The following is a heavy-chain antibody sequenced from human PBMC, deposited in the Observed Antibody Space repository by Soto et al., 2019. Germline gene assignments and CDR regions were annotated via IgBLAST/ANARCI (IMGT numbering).Heavy chain of an antibody. CDR3: ARQDSYYYYYGLDV. V-gene: IGHV5-51*01. Sequence: GEPLKISCKGSGFNFSTYWIGWVRQMPGKGLEWMGIIYPGDSDTRYNPSFQGQVAISADKSISTAYLQWSSLKASDTAMYYCARQDSYYYYYGLDVWGQGSTVTLS. CDR1: GFNFSTYW. J-gene: IGHJ6*01. CDR2: IYPGDSDT.